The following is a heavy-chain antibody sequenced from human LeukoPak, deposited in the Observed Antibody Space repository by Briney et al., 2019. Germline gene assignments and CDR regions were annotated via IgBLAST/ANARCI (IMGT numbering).Heavy chain of an antibody. J-gene: IGHJ4*02. Sequence: GGSLRLSCAASKFTFSSYGMHWVRQAPGKGLEWVAFIRYDGSNKYYADSVKGRFTISRDNSKNTLYLQMNSLRAEDTAVYYCAKDLAAYYYDSSGYSHWGQGTLVTVSS. CDR3: AKDLAAYYYDSSGYSH. V-gene: IGHV3-30*02. CDR1: KFTFSSYG. D-gene: IGHD3-22*01. CDR2: IRYDGSNK.